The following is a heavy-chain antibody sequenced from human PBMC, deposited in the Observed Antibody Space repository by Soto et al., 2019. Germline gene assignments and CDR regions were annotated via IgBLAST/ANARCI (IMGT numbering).Heavy chain of an antibody. CDR2: VNQRGDEN. J-gene: IGHJ4*02. V-gene: IGHV3-7*03. D-gene: IGHD6-19*01. Sequence: EVMLVQSGGALVQPGGSLRLSCAVSGFSLNSHWMSWVRQAPGKGLEWVTSVNQRGDENLYVDSVQGGFSISKDDTENSAHLQMNSLRTEDTAVYYWVGSSGWIYDHWGQGSLVTVSS. CDR1: GFSLNSHW. CDR3: VGSSGWIYDH.